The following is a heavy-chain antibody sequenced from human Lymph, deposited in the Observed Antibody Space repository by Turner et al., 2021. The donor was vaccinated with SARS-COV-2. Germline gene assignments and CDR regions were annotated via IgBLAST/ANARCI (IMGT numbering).Heavy chain of an antibody. CDR2: IYYRGST. V-gene: IGHV4-59*01. CDR1: GGSLNSNY. D-gene: IGHD2-21*02. CDR3: ARETVNNWVDP. Sequence: HVQLQESGPRLVKPLETLSLTCTVSGGSLNSNYWRWIQQSPGKRLEWIGYIYYRGSTNYNPSLESRVTISVDTSRNQFSLNLTSVTAADTAIYYGARETVNNWVDPWGQGTLVTVSS. J-gene: IGHJ5*02.